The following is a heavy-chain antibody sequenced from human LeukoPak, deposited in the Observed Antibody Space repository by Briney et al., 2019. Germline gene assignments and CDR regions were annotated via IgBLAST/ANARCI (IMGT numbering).Heavy chain of an antibody. V-gene: IGHV6-1*01. CDR1: GDSVSSNSVT. CDR3: VRDHGGLDC. CDR2: TYYGSTWYN. Sequence: QTLTLTCAISGDSVSSNSVTWNWIRQSPSRGLEWLGRTYYGSTWYNDYAVSVRGRITVNPDTSKNQFSLHLNSVTPEDTAVYYCVRDHGGLDCWGQGTVVTVSS. J-gene: IGHJ4*02.